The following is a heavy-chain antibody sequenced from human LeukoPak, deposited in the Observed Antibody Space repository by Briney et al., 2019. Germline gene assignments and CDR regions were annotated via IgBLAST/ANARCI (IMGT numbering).Heavy chain of an antibody. V-gene: IGHV1-46*01. Sequence: ASVKVSCKASGYTFTSYYMHWVRQAPGQGLEWMGIINPSGGSTSYAQKFQGRVTMTRDTSTSTAYMELSSLRSEDTAVYYCARDWELLYSFDYWGQGTLVTVSS. D-gene: IGHD1-26*01. J-gene: IGHJ4*02. CDR2: INPSGGST. CDR3: ARDWELLYSFDY. CDR1: GYTFTSYY.